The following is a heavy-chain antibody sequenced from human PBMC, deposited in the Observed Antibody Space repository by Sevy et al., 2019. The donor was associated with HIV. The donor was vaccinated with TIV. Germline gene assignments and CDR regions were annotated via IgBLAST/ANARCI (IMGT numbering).Heavy chain of an antibody. CDR3: ARGVGLDC. D-gene: IGHD1-26*01. CDR1: GFTLSPYW. Sequence: GGSLRLSCAASGFTLSPYWMTWVRQAPGKGLEWVANIRTDGSDKYYVDSVKGRFTISRDNAKNSLYLQMNSLRADDTAMYYCARGVGLDCWGQGALVTVSS. CDR2: IRTDGSDK. J-gene: IGHJ4*02. V-gene: IGHV3-7*01.